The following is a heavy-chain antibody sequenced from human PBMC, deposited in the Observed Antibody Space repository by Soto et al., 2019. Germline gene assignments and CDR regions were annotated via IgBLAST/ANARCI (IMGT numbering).Heavy chain of an antibody. CDR2: MHYGGST. CDR1: GGSFRSSDYY. Sequence: QVQLQESGPGLVKPSETLSLTCTVSGGSFRSSDYYWGWIRQPPNKGLEWIGSMHYGGSTFYNPSLKSRVSISVDTAKIQFSLRLTSVTAADTAAYYCARPGYSSSWYWFDAWGQGILVTVSS. D-gene: IGHD6-13*01. J-gene: IGHJ5*02. CDR3: ARPGYSSSWYWFDA. V-gene: IGHV4-39*01.